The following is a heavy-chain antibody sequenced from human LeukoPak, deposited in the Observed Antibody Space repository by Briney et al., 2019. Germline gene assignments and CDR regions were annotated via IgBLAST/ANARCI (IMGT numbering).Heavy chain of an antibody. Sequence: GGSLRLSCAASGFTFSSYEMNWVRQAPGKGLEWVSYISSSGSTIYYADSVKGRFTISRDNSKNTLYLQMNSLRAEDTAVYYCAKDRSPVAGTPYYFDYWGQGTLVTVSS. J-gene: IGHJ4*02. V-gene: IGHV3-48*03. D-gene: IGHD6-19*01. CDR2: ISSSGSTI. CDR3: AKDRSPVAGTPYYFDY. CDR1: GFTFSSYE.